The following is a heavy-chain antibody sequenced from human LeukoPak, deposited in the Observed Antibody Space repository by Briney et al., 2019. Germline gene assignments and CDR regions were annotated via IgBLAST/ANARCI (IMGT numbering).Heavy chain of an antibody. CDR1: GGSISSYY. D-gene: IGHD4-11*01. Sequence: SETLSLTCTVSGGSISSYYWSWIRQPPGKGLEWIGYIYYSGSTNYNPSLKSRVTISVDTSKNQFSLKLSSVTAADTAVYYCARGISDYSNYEYYFDYWGQGTLVTVSS. CDR3: ARGISDYSNYEYYFDY. CDR2: IYYSGST. J-gene: IGHJ4*02. V-gene: IGHV4-59*01.